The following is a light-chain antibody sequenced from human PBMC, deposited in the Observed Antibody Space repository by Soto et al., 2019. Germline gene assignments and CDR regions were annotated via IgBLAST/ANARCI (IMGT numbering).Light chain of an antibody. CDR2: AAS. J-gene: IGKJ1*01. V-gene: IGKV1-39*01. CDR1: QSISSY. CDR3: QQSYSTPWT. Sequence: DIQMTQSPSSLSASVGDRVTITCRASQSISSYLNWYQQKPGKAPKLLIYAASSLQSRVPSRFSDSVSGTDFTITISSLQPEDFATYYCQQSYSTPWTFGQATKVEIK.